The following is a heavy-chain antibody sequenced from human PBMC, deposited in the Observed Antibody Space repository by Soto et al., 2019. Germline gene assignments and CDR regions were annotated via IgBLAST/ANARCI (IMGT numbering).Heavy chain of an antibody. J-gene: IGHJ5*02. CDR3: ARDIGKIFGVVRVGWFDP. D-gene: IGHD3-3*01. Sequence: ASVKVSCKASGYTFTSYYMHWVRQAPGQGLEWTGIINPSCGSTNYAQKFQGRVTMTTDTSTSTAYMELSSLRSEDTAVYYCARDIGKIFGVVRVGWFDPWGQGTLVTVSS. V-gene: IGHV1-46*01. CDR1: GYTFTSYY. CDR2: INPSCGST.